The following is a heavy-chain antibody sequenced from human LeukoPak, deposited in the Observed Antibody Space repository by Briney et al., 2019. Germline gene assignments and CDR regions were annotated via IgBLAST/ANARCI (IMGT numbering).Heavy chain of an antibody. V-gene: IGHV4-34*01. CDR3: ARGPSSSWYLKYFDY. J-gene: IGHJ4*02. CDR1: GGSFSGYY. D-gene: IGHD6-13*01. CDR2: INHSGST. Sequence: KPSETLSLTCAVYGGSFSGYYWSWIRQPPGKGLEWIGEINHSGSTNYNPSLKSRVTISVDTSKNQFSLKPSSVTAADTAVYYCARGPSSSWYLKYFDYWGQGTLVTVSS.